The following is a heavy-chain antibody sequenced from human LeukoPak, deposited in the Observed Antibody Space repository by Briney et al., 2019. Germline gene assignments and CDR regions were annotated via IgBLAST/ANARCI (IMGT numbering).Heavy chain of an antibody. Sequence: SETLSLTCTVSGGSISSYYWSWIRQPPGKGLEWIGYIHYSGSTNYNPSLQSRVTLSVDTSKNQFSLKLSSVTAADTAMYYCARTSPLVQGYMDVWGKGTTVTVSS. CDR1: GGSISSYY. CDR3: ARTSPLVQGYMDV. J-gene: IGHJ6*03. V-gene: IGHV4-59*01. CDR2: IHYSGST. D-gene: IGHD6-6*01.